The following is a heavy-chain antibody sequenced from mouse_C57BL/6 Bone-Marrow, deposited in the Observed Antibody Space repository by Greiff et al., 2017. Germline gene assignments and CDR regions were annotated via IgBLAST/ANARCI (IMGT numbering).Heavy chain of an antibody. Sequence: QVQLQQSGPELVKPGASVKISCKASGYAFSSSWMNWVKQRPGKGLEWIGRIYPGDGDTNYNGKFKGKATLTADKSSSTAYMQLSSLPSEDSAVYICARDLPITTAYAMDYWGQGTSVTVSS. CDR2: IYPGDGDT. J-gene: IGHJ4*01. CDR1: GYAFSSSW. V-gene: IGHV1-82*01. D-gene: IGHD1-2*01. CDR3: ARDLPITTAYAMDY.